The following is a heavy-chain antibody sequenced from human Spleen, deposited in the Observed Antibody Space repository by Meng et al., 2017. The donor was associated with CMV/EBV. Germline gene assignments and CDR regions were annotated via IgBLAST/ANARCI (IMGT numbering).Heavy chain of an antibody. CDR2: ISYDGSNK. V-gene: IGHV3-30-3*01. CDR3: ARHLLPNVYCSSTSCYGGAY. J-gene: IGHJ4*02. CDR1: SYA. D-gene: IGHD2-2*01. Sequence: SYAMHWVRQSPGKGLEWVAVISYDGSNKYYADSVKGRFTISRDNSKNTLYLQMNSLRAEDTAVYYCARHLLPNVYCSSTSCYGGAYWGQGTLVTVSS.